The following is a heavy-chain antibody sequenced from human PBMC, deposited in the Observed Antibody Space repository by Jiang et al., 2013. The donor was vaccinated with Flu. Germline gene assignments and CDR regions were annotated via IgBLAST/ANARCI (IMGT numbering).Heavy chain of an antibody. D-gene: IGHD2-21*01. J-gene: IGHJ4*02. CDR2: INPNDGTT. Sequence: SGAEVKKPGASVKLSCKASGYTFSTFYLHWVRQAPGQGLEWVGIINPNDGTTTYAQRFQDRVTMTRDTASSTIFLEVRSLRPDDTAFFFCVRAGISYSNTFFDLWGQGTLVTVSS. CDR1: GYTFSTFY. CDR3: VRAGISYSNTFFDL. V-gene: IGHV1-46*01.